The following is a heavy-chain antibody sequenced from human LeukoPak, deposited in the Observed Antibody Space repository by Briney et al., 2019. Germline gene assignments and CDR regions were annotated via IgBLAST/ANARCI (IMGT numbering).Heavy chain of an antibody. D-gene: IGHD4/OR15-4a*01. J-gene: IGHJ4*02. V-gene: IGHV3-23*01. CDR3: AKVKGDYGDY. Sequence: TSETLSLTCTVSGGSISSYYWSWIRQPAGKGLEWVSAISGSGGSTYYADSVKGRFTISRDNSKNTLYLQMNSLRAEDTAVYYCAKVKGDYGDYWGQGTLVTVSS. CDR1: GGSISSYY. CDR2: ISGSGGST.